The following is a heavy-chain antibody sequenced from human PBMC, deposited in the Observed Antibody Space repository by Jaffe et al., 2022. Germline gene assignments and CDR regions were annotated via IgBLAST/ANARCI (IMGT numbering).Heavy chain of an antibody. CDR3: ARVPAQGGYTWGRYMYYFDY. D-gene: IGHD3-16*01. Sequence: EVQLVESGGGLLQPGGSLRLSCAASGFTFSSYSMNWVRQAPGKGLEWVSYISSSSSTIYYADSVRGRFTISRDNAKNSLYLQMNSLRAEDTAVFYCARVPAQGGYTWGRYMYYFDYWGQGTLVTVSS. CDR2: ISSSSSTI. J-gene: IGHJ4*02. CDR1: GFTFSSYS. V-gene: IGHV3-48*01.